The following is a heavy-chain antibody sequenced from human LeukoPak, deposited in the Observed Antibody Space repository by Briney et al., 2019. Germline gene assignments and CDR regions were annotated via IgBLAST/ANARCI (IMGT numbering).Heavy chain of an antibody. CDR3: ARDQHYDFWSGPTKNWFDP. V-gene: IGHV3-53*05. Sequence: GGSLRPSCAASGFTVSSNYVSWVRQAPGKGLEWVSVIYSGGSTYYADSVKGRFTISRDNSNNTLYLQMNSLRAEDTAVYYCARDQHYDFWSGPTKNWFDPWGQGTLVTVSS. CDR2: IYSGGST. CDR1: GFTVSSNY. D-gene: IGHD3-3*01. J-gene: IGHJ5*02.